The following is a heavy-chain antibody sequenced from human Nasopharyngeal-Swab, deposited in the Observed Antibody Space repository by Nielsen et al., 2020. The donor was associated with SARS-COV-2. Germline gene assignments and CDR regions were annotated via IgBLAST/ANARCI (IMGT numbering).Heavy chain of an antibody. CDR2: ISGSGGST. CDR3: AKSLKALVAAWKDAFDI. V-gene: IGHV3-23*01. D-gene: IGHD2-15*01. J-gene: IGHJ3*02. Sequence: GESLKISCAASGFTFSSYAMSWVRQAPGKGLEWVSAISGSGGSTYYADSVKGRFTISRDNSKNTLYLQMNSLRAEDTAVYYCAKSLKALVAAWKDAFDIWGQGTMVTVS. CDR1: GFTFSSYA.